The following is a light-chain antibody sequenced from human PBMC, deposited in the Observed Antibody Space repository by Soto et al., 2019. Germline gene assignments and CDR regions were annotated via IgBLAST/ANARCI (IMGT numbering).Light chain of an antibody. CDR2: GAF. CDR1: QSVSTY. Sequence: EIVLTQSPGTLSLSPGERATLACRPSQSVSTYLAWYQQRPGQAPRLLIYGAFTRATGIPDRFSGSGSGTDFTLTISRLEPEDFAVYYCQQYGSSPTITFGQGTRLDSK. J-gene: IGKJ5*01. V-gene: IGKV3-20*01. CDR3: QQYGSSPTIT.